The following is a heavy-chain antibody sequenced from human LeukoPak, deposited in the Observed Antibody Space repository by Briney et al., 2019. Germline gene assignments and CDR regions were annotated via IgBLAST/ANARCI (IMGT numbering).Heavy chain of an antibody. CDR2: ISAVFAKP. J-gene: IGHJ6*03. Sequence: GGSLCLSSAASGFSFDDYVMAWFRPAPGGGLEWDSTISAVFAKPYSADSVKRRFTNSRDKSKSTLYLQMNSLRAEDTPVYYCAKDLFSGSGRAGNMDVWGKGTTVTVSS. D-gene: IGHD3-10*01. CDR1: GFSFDDYV. V-gene: IGHV3-23*01. CDR3: AKDLFSGSGRAGNMDV.